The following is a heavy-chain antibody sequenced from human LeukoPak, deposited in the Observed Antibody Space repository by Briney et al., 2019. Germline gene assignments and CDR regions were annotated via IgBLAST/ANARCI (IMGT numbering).Heavy chain of an antibody. CDR2: IYHSRST. J-gene: IGHJ6*02. V-gene: IGHV4-4*02. CDR3: ARDSCGGDCYRVYYGMDV. Sequence: PSETLSLTCAVSGGSISSSNWWSWVRQPPGKGLEWIGEIYHSRSTNYNPSLKSRVTISVDKSKNQFSLKLSSVTAADTAVYYCARDSCGGDCYRVYYGMDVWGQGTTVTVSS. D-gene: IGHD2-21*02. CDR1: GGSISSSNW.